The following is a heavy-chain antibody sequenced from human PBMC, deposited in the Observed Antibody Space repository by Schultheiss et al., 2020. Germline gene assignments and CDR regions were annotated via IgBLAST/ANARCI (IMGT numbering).Heavy chain of an antibody. J-gene: IGHJ6*04. Sequence: SETLSLTCTVSGGSISSSSYYWGWIRQLPGKRLEWIGYIYYSGSTNYNPSLKSRVTISVDTSKNQFSLKLSSVTAADTAVYYCARASPGYYYYYGMDVWGKVTAVTVSS. CDR2: IYYSGST. CDR3: ARASPGYYYYYGMDV. V-gene: IGHV4-61*05. CDR1: GGSISSSSYY.